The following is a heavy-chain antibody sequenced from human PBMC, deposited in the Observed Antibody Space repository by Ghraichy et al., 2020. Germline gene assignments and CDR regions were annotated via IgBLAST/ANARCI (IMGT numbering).Heavy chain of an antibody. CDR1: GGSFSGYY. J-gene: IGHJ4*02. V-gene: IGHV4-34*01. Sequence: SETLSLTCAVYGGSFSGYYWSWIRQPPGKGLEWIGEINHSGSTNYNPSLKSRVTISVDTSKNQFSLKLSSVTAADTAVYYCARAFLDYFDYWGQGTLVTVSS. CDR2: INHSGST. CDR3: ARAFLDYFDY.